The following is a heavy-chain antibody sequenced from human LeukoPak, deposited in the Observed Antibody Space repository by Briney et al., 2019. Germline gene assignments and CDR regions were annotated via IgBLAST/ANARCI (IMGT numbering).Heavy chain of an antibody. V-gene: IGHV1-2*02. D-gene: IGHD3-22*01. CDR3: AREYQYYYDSSGYSYFDHLDY. CDR2: INPNSGGT. J-gene: IGHJ4*02. Sequence: ASVKVSCKASGYTFTGYYMHWVRQAPGQGLAWMGWINPNSGGTNYAQKFQGRVTMTRDTSISTAYMELSRLRSDDTAVYYCAREYQYYYDSSGYSYFDHLDYWGQGTLVTVSS. CDR1: GYTFTGYY.